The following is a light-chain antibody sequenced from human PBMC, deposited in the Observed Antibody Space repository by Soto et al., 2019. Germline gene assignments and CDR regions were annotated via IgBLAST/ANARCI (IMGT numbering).Light chain of an antibody. CDR1: SSDVGGYNY. Sequence: QSALTQPASVSGSPGQSITISCTGSSSDVGGYNYVSWYQQHPGKAPKLMIYDVSNRPSGVSNRFSGSKSGNTASLTISGLQAEDEADYYCSSYGSSTIHVFGTGTKLTVL. CDR2: DVS. J-gene: IGLJ1*01. V-gene: IGLV2-14*01. CDR3: SSYGSSTIHV.